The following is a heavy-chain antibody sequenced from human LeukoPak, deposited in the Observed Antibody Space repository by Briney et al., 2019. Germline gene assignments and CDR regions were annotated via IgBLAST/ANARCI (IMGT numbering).Heavy chain of an antibody. CDR3: ARTSSGWYIRTSDY. V-gene: IGHV4-34*01. Sequence: SETLPLTCAVYGGSFSGYYWSWIRQPPGKGLEWIGEINHSGSTNYNPSLKSRVTISVDTSKNQFSLKLSSVTAADTAVYYCARTSSGWYIRTSDYWGQGTLVTVSS. J-gene: IGHJ4*02. CDR2: INHSGST. D-gene: IGHD6-19*01. CDR1: GGSFSGYY.